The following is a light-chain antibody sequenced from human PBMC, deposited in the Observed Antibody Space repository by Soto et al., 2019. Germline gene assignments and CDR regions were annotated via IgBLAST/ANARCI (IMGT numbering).Light chain of an antibody. CDR3: TSYTTTNTLA. J-gene: IGLJ2*01. V-gene: IGLV2-14*01. CDR1: RSDIGAYNY. CDR2: DVY. Sequence: QSALTQPASVSGSPGQSITISCTGTRSDIGAYNYVSWFQQNPGKAPKCMIYDVYSRPSGVSHRFSGSKSANTASLTISGFQAEDEAVYYCTSYTTTNTLALGGGTKLTVL.